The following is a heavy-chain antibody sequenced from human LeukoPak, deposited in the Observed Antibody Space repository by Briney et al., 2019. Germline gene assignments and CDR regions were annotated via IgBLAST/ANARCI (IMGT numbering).Heavy chain of an antibody. CDR2: IIPIFGTA. V-gene: IGHV1-69*05. CDR3: TRDRGYCSSTSCYSWFDP. Sequence: GASVKVSCKASGGTFSSYAISWVRQAPRQGLEWMGGIIPIFGTAKYAQKFQGRVTITTDESTSTAYMELSSLRAEDTAVYYCTRDRGYCSSTSCYSWFDPWGQGTLVTVSS. D-gene: IGHD2-2*01. J-gene: IGHJ5*02. CDR1: GGTFSSYA.